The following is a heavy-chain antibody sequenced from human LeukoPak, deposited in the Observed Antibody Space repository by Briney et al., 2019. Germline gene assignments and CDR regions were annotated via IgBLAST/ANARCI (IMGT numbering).Heavy chain of an antibody. J-gene: IGHJ4*02. Sequence: PGGSLRLSCAASGFTVSSNYMSWVRQAPGKGLEWVSVIYSGGSTYYADSVKGRFTISRDNAKNSLYLQMNRLRDEDTAVYYCARGSYGAVDYWGQGTLVTISS. CDR2: IYSGGST. D-gene: IGHD4/OR15-4a*01. V-gene: IGHV3-53*03. CDR1: GFTVSSNY. CDR3: ARGSYGAVDY.